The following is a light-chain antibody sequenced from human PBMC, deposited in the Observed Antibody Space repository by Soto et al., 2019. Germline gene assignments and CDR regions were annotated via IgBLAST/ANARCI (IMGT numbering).Light chain of an antibody. Sequence: EIVLTPSPATLSLSPGERATLYCGASQSVSSSYLAWYQQRPGLAPRLLVYGASRRATGIPDRFRGSGSGTEFTLTISGLEPEDFAVYFCQHYGSSPPVTFGQGTRLEIK. CDR1: QSVSSSY. CDR2: GAS. CDR3: QHYGSSPPVT. V-gene: IGKV3D-20*01. J-gene: IGKJ5*01.